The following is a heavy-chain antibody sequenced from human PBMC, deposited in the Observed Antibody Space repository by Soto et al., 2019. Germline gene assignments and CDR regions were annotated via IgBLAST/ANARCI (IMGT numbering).Heavy chain of an antibody. J-gene: IGHJ4*02. CDR1: GGSISSYY. CDR2: IYYSGST. D-gene: IGHD2-2*01. Sequence: QVQLQESGPGLVKPSETLSLTCTVSGGSISSYYWSWIRQPPGKGLEWIGYIYYSGSTNYNPSLKSRVTISVDTSKNQCSLKLSSVTAADTAVYYCARGCSSTSCYNSLSYWGQGTLVTVSS. V-gene: IGHV4-59*01. CDR3: ARGCSSTSCYNSLSY.